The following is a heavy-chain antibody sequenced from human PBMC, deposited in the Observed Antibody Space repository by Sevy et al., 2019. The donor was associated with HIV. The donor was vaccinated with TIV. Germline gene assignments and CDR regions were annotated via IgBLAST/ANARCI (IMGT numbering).Heavy chain of an antibody. CDR3: AREGCTKPHDY. J-gene: IGHJ4*02. CDR2: LSFGCGQI. Sequence: GGSLRLSCAASGFTFSKYSMSWVRQPPGKGLECVSTLSFGCGQINYADSVKGRFTISRDNSKSSVYLQMNNLRPEDTAVYYCAREGCTKPHDYWGQGILVTVSS. CDR1: GFTFSKYS. D-gene: IGHD2-8*01. V-gene: IGHV3-23*01.